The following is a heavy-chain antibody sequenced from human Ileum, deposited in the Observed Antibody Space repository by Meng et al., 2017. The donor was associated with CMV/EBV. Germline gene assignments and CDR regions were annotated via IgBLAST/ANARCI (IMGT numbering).Heavy chain of an antibody. CDR3: AREQVGHDYKMFDY. CDR1: GYFVTGYY. V-gene: IGHV1-46*01. CDR2: VNLGDGST. J-gene: IGHJ4*02. Sequence: ASGYFVTGYYIPWVRQAPGQGLEWMGLVNLGDGSTDYPQKFRGRVTMIRDTSTSTVYMELSSLTSDDTAVYYCAREQVGHDYKMFDYWGQGTLVTVSS. D-gene: IGHD4/OR15-4a*01.